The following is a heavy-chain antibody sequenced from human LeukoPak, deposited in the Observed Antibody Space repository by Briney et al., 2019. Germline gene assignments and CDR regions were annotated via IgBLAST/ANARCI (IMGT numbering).Heavy chain of an antibody. J-gene: IGHJ5*02. D-gene: IGHD2-2*01. CDR1: GFTFSSYD. CDR3: ARGHNLWGVVVPAAIYP. CDR2: IRYDGSNK. Sequence: GGSLRLSCAASGFTFSSYDMNWVRQAPGKGLEWVAFIRYDGSNKYYADSVKGRFTISRDNSKNSLYLQMNSLRAEDTAVYYLARGHNLWGVVVPAAIYPWAQGTLVPVSS. V-gene: IGHV3-30*02.